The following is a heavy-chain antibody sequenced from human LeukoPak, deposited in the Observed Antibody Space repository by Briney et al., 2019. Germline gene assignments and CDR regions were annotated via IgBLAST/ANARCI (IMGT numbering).Heavy chain of an antibody. Sequence: PGGSLRLSCAASGFTFDDYAMHWVRQPPGKGLEWVAIISWEGDTTYYADSVRGRFTISRDNSKNSLYLQINSLRTEDTAFYYCTRDTDYGSATNYFDPWGQGTLVSVSS. J-gene: IGHJ4*02. CDR1: GFTFDDYA. V-gene: IGHV3-43*01. D-gene: IGHD3-10*01. CDR3: TRDTDYGSATNYFDP. CDR2: ISWEGDTT.